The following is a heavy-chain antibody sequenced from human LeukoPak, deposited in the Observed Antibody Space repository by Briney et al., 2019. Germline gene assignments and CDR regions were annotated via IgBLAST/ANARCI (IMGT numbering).Heavy chain of an antibody. CDR1: GFSFGSFA. Sequence: GGSLRLSCAASGFSFGSFAMSRVRQAPGKGLEWVAVISYDGSNKYYADSVKGRFTISRDNSKNTLYLQMNSLRAEDTAVYYCAKVLVSYDSSGYFDYWGQGTLVTVSS. D-gene: IGHD3-22*01. CDR2: ISYDGSNK. CDR3: AKVLVSYDSSGYFDY. V-gene: IGHV3-30*18. J-gene: IGHJ4*02.